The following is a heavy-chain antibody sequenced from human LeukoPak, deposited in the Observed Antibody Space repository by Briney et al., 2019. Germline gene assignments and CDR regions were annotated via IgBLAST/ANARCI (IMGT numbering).Heavy chain of an antibody. J-gene: IGHJ4*02. V-gene: IGHV4-30-4*01. CDR2: IYYSGST. Sequence: SQTLSLTCTVSGGSIRNGDFYWSWIRQPPGKGLEWIGYIYYSGSTNYNPSLKSRVTISVDTSKNQFSLKLSSVTAADTAVYYCARAEQWNGGYFDYWGQGTLVTVSS. D-gene: IGHD6-19*01. CDR3: ARAEQWNGGYFDY. CDR1: GGSIRNGDFY.